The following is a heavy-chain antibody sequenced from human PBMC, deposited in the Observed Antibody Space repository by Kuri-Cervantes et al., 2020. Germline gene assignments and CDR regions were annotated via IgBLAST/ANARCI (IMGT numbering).Heavy chain of an antibody. CDR1: GFTFSVHG. Sequence: GESLKISCAASGFTFSVHGMHWVRQAPGKGLEWVAVIWSDGSNQYYADSVKGRFTISRDNSKNTLFLHMNSLRAEDTAVYYCARDTSKGSSGWFRIDYWGQGTLVTVSS. D-gene: IGHD6-19*01. J-gene: IGHJ4*02. V-gene: IGHV3-33*01. CDR2: IWSDGSNQ. CDR3: ARDTSKGSSGWFRIDY.